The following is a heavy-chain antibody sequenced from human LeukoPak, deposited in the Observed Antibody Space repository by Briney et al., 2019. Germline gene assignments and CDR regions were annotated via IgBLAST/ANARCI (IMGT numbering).Heavy chain of an antibody. Sequence: PSETLSLTCAVSGGSISSGGYSWNWIRQPPGKGLEWIGYIYYSGSTNYNPSLKSRVTISVDTSKNQFSLKLSSVTAADTAVYYCARFLMKRSGYYFDYWGQGTLVTVSS. CDR1: GGSISSGGYS. J-gene: IGHJ4*02. CDR3: ARFLMKRSGYYFDY. V-gene: IGHV4-61*08. D-gene: IGHD3-22*01. CDR2: IYYSGST.